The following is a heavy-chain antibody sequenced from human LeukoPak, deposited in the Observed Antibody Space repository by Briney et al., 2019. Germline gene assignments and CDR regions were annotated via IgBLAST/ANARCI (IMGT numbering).Heavy chain of an antibody. CDR2: IIPILGIA. CDR3: ARENIVVVPAAEIYYYYYGMDV. Sequence: GASVKVSCKASGGTFSSYAISWVRQAPGQGLEWMGRIIPILGIANYAQKFQGRVTITADKPTSTAYMELSSLRSEDTAVYYCARENIVVVPAAEIYYYYYGMDVWGQGTTVTVSS. V-gene: IGHV1-69*04. J-gene: IGHJ6*02. CDR1: GGTFSSYA. D-gene: IGHD2-2*01.